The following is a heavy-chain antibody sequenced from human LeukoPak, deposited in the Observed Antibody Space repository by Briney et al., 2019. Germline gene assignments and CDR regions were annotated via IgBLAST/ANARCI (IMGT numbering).Heavy chain of an antibody. CDR1: GFTFRSYE. Sequence: GGSLRLSCSVSGFTFRSYEMNWVRQAPGTGLEWVSGISGRDSSTYYADSVKGRFTISRETSKNTLYLQMNSLRAEDTAVYYCATSGGTYWSWGQGTLVTVSS. CDR2: ISGRDSST. D-gene: IGHD1-26*01. CDR3: ATSGGTYWS. V-gene: IGHV3-23*01. J-gene: IGHJ5*02.